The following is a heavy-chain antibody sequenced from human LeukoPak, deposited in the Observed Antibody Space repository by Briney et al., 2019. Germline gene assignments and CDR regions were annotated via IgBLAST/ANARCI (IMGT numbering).Heavy chain of an antibody. Sequence: PSQTLSLTCTVSGGSISSGDYYWSWIRQPPGKGLEWIGYTYYSGSTYYNPSLKSRVTISVDTSKNQFSLKLSSVTAADTAVYYCARDRGRKQYSSSWYTPRPLYGMDVWGQGTTVTVSS. CDR2: TYYSGST. CDR3: ARDRGRKQYSSSWYTPRPLYGMDV. D-gene: IGHD6-13*01. V-gene: IGHV4-30-4*01. J-gene: IGHJ6*02. CDR1: GGSISSGDYY.